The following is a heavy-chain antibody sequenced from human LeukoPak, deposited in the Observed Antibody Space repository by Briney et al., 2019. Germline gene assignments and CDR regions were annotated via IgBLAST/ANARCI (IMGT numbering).Heavy chain of an antibody. V-gene: IGHV1-3*01. J-gene: IGHJ4*02. D-gene: IGHD6-19*01. CDR1: GYTFANYG. Sequence: GASVKVSCKASGYTFANYGVHWVRHAPGQRLKWMGWINGGNGNTKYSQKFQGRVTITRDTSASTAYMELSSLRSEDTAVYYCARYISGSFDYWGQGTLVTVSS. CDR2: INGGNGNT. CDR3: ARYISGSFDY.